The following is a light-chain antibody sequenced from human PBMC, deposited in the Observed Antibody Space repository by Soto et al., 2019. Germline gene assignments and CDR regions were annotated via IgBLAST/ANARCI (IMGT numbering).Light chain of an antibody. J-gene: IGLJ2*01. CDR1: SSDVGGYNY. CDR3: SSYTSSSTLEVV. CDR2: DVS. Sequence: QSALTQPASVSGSPGQSITISCTGTSSDVGGYNYVSWYQQHQGKAPKLMIYDVSNRPSGVSNRFSGSKSGNTASLTISGLQAEDEADYYCSSYTSSSTLEVVFGGGTTVTVL. V-gene: IGLV2-14*01.